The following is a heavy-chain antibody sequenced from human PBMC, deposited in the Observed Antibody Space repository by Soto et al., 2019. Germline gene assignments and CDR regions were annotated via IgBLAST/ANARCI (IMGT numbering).Heavy chain of an antibody. Sequence: QVQLQESGPGLVKPSQTLSLTCTVSGGSLRSGGYYWSWIRPHPGKGLEWIGYLYDSGSTHYNPSLISQVTISSDASKNQFAQKLGSVTAADTAVYYCARGSDGGNLYYWGQGTLVTVSS. V-gene: IGHV4-31*01. CDR1: GGSLRSGGYY. J-gene: IGHJ4*02. CDR2: LYDSGST. D-gene: IGHD2-15*01. CDR3: ARGSDGGNLYY.